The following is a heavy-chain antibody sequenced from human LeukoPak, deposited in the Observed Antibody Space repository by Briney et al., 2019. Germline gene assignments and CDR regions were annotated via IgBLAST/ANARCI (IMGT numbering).Heavy chain of an antibody. CDR2: INHSGST. CDR3: ARGPSRFDY. V-gene: IGHV4-34*01. J-gene: IGHJ4*02. CDR1: GGSFSGYY. D-gene: IGHD5/OR15-5a*01. Sequence: SETLSLTCAVYGGSFSGYYWSWIRQPPGKGLEWIGEINHSGSTNYNPSLKSRVTISVDTSKNQFSLKLSSVTAADTAVYYCARGPSRFDYCGQGTLVTVSS.